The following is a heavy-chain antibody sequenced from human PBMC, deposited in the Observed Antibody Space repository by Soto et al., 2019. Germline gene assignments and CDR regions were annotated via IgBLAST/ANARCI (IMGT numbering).Heavy chain of an antibody. J-gene: IGHJ4*02. Sequence: GASVKVSCKASGGTFSSYAISWVRQAPGQGLEWMGGIIPIFGTANYAQKFQGRVTITADESTSTAYMELSSLRSEDTAVYYCARDIPALKPDIIVVPAEYWGQGTLVTVSS. CDR3: ARDIPALKPDIIVVPAEY. CDR1: GGTFSSYA. CDR2: IIPIFGTA. D-gene: IGHD2-2*01. V-gene: IGHV1-69*13.